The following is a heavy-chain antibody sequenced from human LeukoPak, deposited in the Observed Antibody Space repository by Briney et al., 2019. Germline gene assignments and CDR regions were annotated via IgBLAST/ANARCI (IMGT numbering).Heavy chain of an antibody. Sequence: YPSETLSLTCTVSGGSISSGGYYWSWIRQHPGKGLEWIGYIYHSGSTYYNPSLKSRVTISVDTSKNQFSLKLSSVTAADTAVYYCARDRGDYGDFGKYWYFDLWGRGTLVTVSS. CDR1: GGSISSGGYY. J-gene: IGHJ2*01. CDR2: IYHSGST. CDR3: ARDRGDYGDFGKYWYFDL. V-gene: IGHV4-31*03. D-gene: IGHD4-17*01.